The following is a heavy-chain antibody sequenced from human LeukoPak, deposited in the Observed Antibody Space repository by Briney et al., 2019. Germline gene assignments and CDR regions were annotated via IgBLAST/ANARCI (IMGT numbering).Heavy chain of an antibody. D-gene: IGHD2-8*01. CDR3: ARGSRDIVLMVYAILPNWFDP. Sequence: SETLSLTCAVYGGSFSGYYWSWIRQPPGKGLEWIGEINHSGSTNYNPSLKSRVTISVDTSKNHFSLKLSSVTAADTAVYYCARGSRDIVLMVYAILPNWFDPWGQGTLVTVSS. V-gene: IGHV4-34*01. J-gene: IGHJ5*02. CDR1: GGSFSGYY. CDR2: INHSGST.